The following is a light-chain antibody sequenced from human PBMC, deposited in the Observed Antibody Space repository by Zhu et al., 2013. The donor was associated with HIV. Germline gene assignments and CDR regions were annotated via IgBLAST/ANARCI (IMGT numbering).Light chain of an antibody. J-gene: IGKJ5*01. V-gene: IGKV4-1*01. CDR2: WAS. CDR3: QQLNTYPIT. Sequence: DIVMTQSPDSLALSLGERATINCKSSQSLLYSSDNRNYLAWYQHQSGQPPKLLISWASTRESGVPDRFSGSGSGTDFTLTISCLQPEDFATYYCQQLNTYPITFGQGTRLEIK. CDR1: QSLLYSSDNRNY.